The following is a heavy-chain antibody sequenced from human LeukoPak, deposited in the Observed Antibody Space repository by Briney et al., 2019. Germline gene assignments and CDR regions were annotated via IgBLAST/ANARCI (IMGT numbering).Heavy chain of an antibody. D-gene: IGHD6-19*01. CDR2: ISSSSSYI. V-gene: IGHV3-21*01. CDR3: ARDPRYSSGWYRGGNWFDP. Sequence: GGSLRLSCAASGFTFSSYSMNWVRQAPGKGLEWVSSISSSSSYIYYADSVKGRFTISRDNAKNSLYLQMNSLRAEDTAVYYCARDPRYSSGWYRGGNWFDPWGQGTLVTVSS. CDR1: GFTFSSYS. J-gene: IGHJ5*02.